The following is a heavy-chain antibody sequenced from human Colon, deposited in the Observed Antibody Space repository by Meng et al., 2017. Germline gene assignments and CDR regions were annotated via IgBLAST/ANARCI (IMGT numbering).Heavy chain of an antibody. CDR2: IKSNNNGGTT. J-gene: IGHJ4*02. CDR1: GITFTTAW. D-gene: IGHD2/OR15-2a*01. Sequence: EVQLEGSGGGLVKPGGSLRLSCAASGITFTTAWMAWVRQTPGRGLEWVGRIKSNNNGGTTDYAAPVKGRFTISRDDSKSMVYLQMNSLKIEDTAMYYCGTDIYDWGQGTLVTVSS. V-gene: IGHV3-15*01. CDR3: GTDIYD.